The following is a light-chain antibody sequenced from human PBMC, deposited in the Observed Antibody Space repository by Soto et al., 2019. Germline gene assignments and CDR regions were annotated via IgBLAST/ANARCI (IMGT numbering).Light chain of an antibody. CDR2: GAS. V-gene: IGKV3-20*01. CDR1: QSVSNNA. J-gene: IGKJ2*01. Sequence: EIVLTQSPGTLSLSPGERATLSCRASQSVSNNALAWYQQKPGQAPRLLIYGASNRATGIPDVFSGSGSGTDFTLTISRLEAEDFAVYYCQVYGNSPMYTFGQGTRSEIK. CDR3: QVYGNSPMYT.